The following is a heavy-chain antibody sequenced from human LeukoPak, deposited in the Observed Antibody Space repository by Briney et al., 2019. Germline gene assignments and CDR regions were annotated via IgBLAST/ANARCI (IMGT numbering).Heavy chain of an antibody. CDR1: GFTFSSYA. J-gene: IGHJ5*02. CDR3: ARAPRPSEYNYFGP. CDR2: ISGSGGST. V-gene: IGHV3-23*01. D-gene: IGHD5-18*01. Sequence: GGSLRLSCAASGFTFSSYAMSWVRQAPGKGLEWVSAISGSGGSTYYADSVKGRFTISRDNAKNSLYLQMNSLRDEDTAVYYCARAPRPSEYNYFGPWGQGTLVTVSS.